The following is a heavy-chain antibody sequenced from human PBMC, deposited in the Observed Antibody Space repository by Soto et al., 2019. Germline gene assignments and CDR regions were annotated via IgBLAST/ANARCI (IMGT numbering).Heavy chain of an antibody. Sequence: EVQLVESGGGLVQPGGSLRLSCVASGFTFSRYWMHWVRQAPGKGLVCVSRINSDGSTTNYADSVKGRFTISRDNAKNTLYLQMNSLRAEDAAVYYCARDSGWYIWGQGTLVTVSS. CDR1: GFTFSRYW. J-gene: IGHJ4*02. D-gene: IGHD6-19*01. V-gene: IGHV3-74*01. CDR2: INSDGSTT. CDR3: ARDSGWYI.